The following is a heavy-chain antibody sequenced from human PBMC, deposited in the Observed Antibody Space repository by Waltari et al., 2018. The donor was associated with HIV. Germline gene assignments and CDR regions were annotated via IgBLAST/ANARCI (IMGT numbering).Heavy chain of an antibody. CDR3: ARQNEYHPSGWFSTNYYYGMDV. CDR1: GYTFTSYD. J-gene: IGHJ6*02. CDR2: MNPNSGNT. D-gene: IGHD6-19*01. Sequence: QVQLVQSGAEVKKPGASVKVSCKASGYTFTSYDINWVRQATGQGLEWMGWMNPNSGNTGYAQKFQGRVTMTRNTSISTAYMELSSLRSEDTAVYYCARQNEYHPSGWFSTNYYYGMDVWGQGTTVTVSS. V-gene: IGHV1-8*01.